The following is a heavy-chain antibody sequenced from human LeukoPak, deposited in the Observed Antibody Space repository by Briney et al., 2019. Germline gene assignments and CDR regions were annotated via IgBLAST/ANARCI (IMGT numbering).Heavy chain of an antibody. J-gene: IGHJ4*02. CDR1: GFTLISYD. D-gene: IGHD6-19*01. CDR3: AKDRYSSGWYFSDSSGRNFDY. Sequence: GGALRLSCLASGFTLISYDMSWVRQAPGKGLEWVSGIIGGGGKTYYADSVRGRFTIARDNSKNTLYLQMNSLRAEDTAIYYCAKDRYSSGWYFSDSSGRNFDYWGQGTLVTVSS. V-gene: IGHV3-23*01. CDR2: IIGGGGKT.